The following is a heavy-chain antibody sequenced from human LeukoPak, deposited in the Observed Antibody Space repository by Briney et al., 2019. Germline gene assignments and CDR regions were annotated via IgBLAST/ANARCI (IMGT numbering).Heavy chain of an antibody. CDR3: ARSWDNWNFFDY. V-gene: IGHV4-61*02. CDR1: GGSISSGSYY. CDR2: IYTSGST. D-gene: IGHD1-20*01. Sequence: SQTLSLTCTVSGGSISSGSYYWSWIRQPAGKGLEWIGRIYTSGSTNYNPSLKSRVTISVDTSKNQFSLKLSSVTAADTAVYHCARSWDNWNFFDYWGQGTLVTVSS. J-gene: IGHJ4*02.